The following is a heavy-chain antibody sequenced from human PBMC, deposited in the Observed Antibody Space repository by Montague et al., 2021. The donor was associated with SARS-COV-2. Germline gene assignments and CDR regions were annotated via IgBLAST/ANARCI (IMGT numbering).Heavy chain of an antibody. CDR1: GGSISSYY. Sequence: SETLSLTCTVSGGSISSYYWSWIRQPPGEGLEWIGYIYYSGSTNYNPSLKSQVTISIDTSKNQFSLKLSSVTAADTAVYYCARHALGYFDWLNEGYFDYWGQGTMVTVSS. D-gene: IGHD3-9*01. J-gene: IGHJ4*02. CDR2: IYYSGST. CDR3: ARHALGYFDWLNEGYFDY. V-gene: IGHV4-59*08.